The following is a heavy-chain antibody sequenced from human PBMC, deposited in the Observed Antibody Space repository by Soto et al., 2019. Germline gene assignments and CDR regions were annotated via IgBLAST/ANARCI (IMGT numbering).Heavy chain of an antibody. Sequence: PSETLSLTCTVSVGSISSYYWSWIRQPPGKGLEWIGYIYYSGSTNYNPSLKSRVTISVDTSKNQFSLKLSSVTAADTAVYYCARHEGGTTVTLNYYYYYYMDVWGKGTTVTVSS. CDR2: IYYSGST. D-gene: IGHD4-17*01. CDR1: VGSISSYY. J-gene: IGHJ6*03. V-gene: IGHV4-59*08. CDR3: ARHEGGTTVTLNYYYYYYMDV.